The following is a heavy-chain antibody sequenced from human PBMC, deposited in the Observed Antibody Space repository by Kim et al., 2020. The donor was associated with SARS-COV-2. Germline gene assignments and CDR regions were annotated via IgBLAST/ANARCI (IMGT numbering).Heavy chain of an antibody. Sequence: GGSLRLSCVASGFTFSNYAMTWVRRAPGKGLEWVSGISGSGSRTYDRGSLRGRFTVSRDNLKNTMYLQMNSLRAEDTALYYCARYMVGGVHPYSGVDVWGQGTAVTVSS. CDR2: ISGSGSRT. D-gene: IGHD3-10*01. CDR3: ARYMVGGVHPYSGVDV. V-gene: IGHV3-23*01. J-gene: IGHJ6*02. CDR1: GFTFSNYA.